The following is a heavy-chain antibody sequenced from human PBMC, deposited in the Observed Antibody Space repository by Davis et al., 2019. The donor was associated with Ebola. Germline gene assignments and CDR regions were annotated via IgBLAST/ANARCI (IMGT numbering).Heavy chain of an antibody. CDR2: MNPNSGNT. Sequence: ASVKVSCKASGYTFTNYDINWVRQATGQGLEWMGWMNPNSGNTGYAQRFQGRVTMTRNTSISTAYMELNSLRSEDTAVYYCARSPNYGSGSFNYYYGMDVWGQGTTVTVSS. D-gene: IGHD3-10*01. J-gene: IGHJ6*02. CDR1: GYTFTNYD. CDR3: ARSPNYGSGSFNYYYGMDV. V-gene: IGHV1-8*01.